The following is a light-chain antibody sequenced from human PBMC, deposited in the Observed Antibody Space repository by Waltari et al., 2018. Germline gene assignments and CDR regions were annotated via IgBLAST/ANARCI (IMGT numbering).Light chain of an antibody. CDR2: SNN. CDR1: SSNIGGNT. J-gene: IGLJ3*02. Sequence: QSVLTQPPSASGTPGQRVTISCSGSSSNIGGNTVNWYQQLPGTAPKLLIHSNNQRPSGVPDRFSGSKSGTSASLGISGLQSEDEAEYYCAAWDDSLNGWVFGGGTKLTVL. CDR3: AAWDDSLNGWV. V-gene: IGLV1-44*01.